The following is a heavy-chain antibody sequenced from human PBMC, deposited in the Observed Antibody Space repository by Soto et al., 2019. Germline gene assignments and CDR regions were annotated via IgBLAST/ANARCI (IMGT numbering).Heavy chain of an antibody. CDR1: GFTFSSYA. D-gene: IGHD2-21*02. J-gene: IGHJ4*02. V-gene: IGHV3-64*01. Sequence: EVQLVESGGGLVQPGGSLRLSCAASGFTFSSYAMHWVRQAPGKGLEYVSGISRKGGSTSYATSVKGRFTISRDNSKNTLYLQVGSLRAEHMAVYSCARSGLPFDSWGQGTLVTVSS. CDR2: ISRKGGST. CDR3: ARSGLPFDS.